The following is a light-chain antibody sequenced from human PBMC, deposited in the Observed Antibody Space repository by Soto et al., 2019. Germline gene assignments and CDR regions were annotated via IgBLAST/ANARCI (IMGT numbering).Light chain of an antibody. V-gene: IGLV2-23*01. CDR3: CSYAGSMTVV. Sequence: QSALTQPASVSGSPGQSLTISCTGSSGDLGTYNLVSWYQHHPGKAPKLMIYEGSKRPSGVSNRFSASKSGTTASLTISGLQAEDEADYYCCSYAGSMTVVFGGGTKVTVL. J-gene: IGLJ2*01. CDR2: EGS. CDR1: SGDLGTYNL.